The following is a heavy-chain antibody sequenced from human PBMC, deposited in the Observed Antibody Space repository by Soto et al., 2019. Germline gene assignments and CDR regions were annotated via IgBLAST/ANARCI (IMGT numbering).Heavy chain of an antibody. Sequence: PSETLSLTCAVYGGSFSGYYWSWIRQPPGEGLEWIGEINHSGSTNYNPSLKSRVTISVDTSKNQFSLKLSSVTAADTAVYYCARGRTRPYYYYGMDVWGQGTTVTVSS. CDR2: INHSGST. CDR1: GGSFSGYY. D-gene: IGHD2-2*01. J-gene: IGHJ6*02. V-gene: IGHV4-34*01. CDR3: ARGRTRPYYYYGMDV.